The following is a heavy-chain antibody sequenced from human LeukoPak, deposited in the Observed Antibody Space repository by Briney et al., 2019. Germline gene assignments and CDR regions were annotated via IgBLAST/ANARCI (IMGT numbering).Heavy chain of an antibody. V-gene: IGHV4-39*07. CDR1: GGSISSTSYY. CDR3: AREVGTYSSGWYSIDY. D-gene: IGHD6-19*01. Sequence: PSETLSLTCTVSGGSISSTSYYWGWIRQPPGKGLEWIGSINYIGTTYYNPPLKSRVTISVDTSKNQFSLKLSSVTAADTAVYYCAREVGTYSSGWYSIDYWGQGTLVTVSS. CDR2: INYIGTT. J-gene: IGHJ4*02.